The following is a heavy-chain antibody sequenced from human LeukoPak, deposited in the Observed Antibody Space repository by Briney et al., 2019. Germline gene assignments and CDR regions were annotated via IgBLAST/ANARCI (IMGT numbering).Heavy chain of an antibody. CDR1: GCTFTSFS. J-gene: IGHJ4*02. Sequence: PGGSLRLSCAASGCTFTSFSINWVRQAPGKGLEWVSSISVRRNNIYYADSVRGRFSISRDDARDSLYLQMNSLRAEHTAVYYCVTFRRNSDTNGCYYYYDFWGQGTLVTVSS. D-gene: IGHD3-22*01. V-gene: IGHV3-21*01. CDR3: VTFRRNSDTNGCYYYYDF. CDR2: ISVRRNNI.